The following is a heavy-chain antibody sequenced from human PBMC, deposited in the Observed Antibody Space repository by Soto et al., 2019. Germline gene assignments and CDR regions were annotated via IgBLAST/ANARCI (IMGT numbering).Heavy chain of an antibody. V-gene: IGHV3-21*01. J-gene: IGHJ6*02. D-gene: IGHD6-19*01. CDR2: ISSSSSYI. CDR1: GFTFSSYS. Sequence: EVQLVESGGGLVKPGGSLRLSCEASGFTFSSYSMNWVRQAPGKGLEWVSSISSSSSYIYYADSVKGRFTISRDSAKNSLYLQMNSLRAEDTAVYYCASEQWAGGMDVWGQGTTVTVSS. CDR3: ASEQWAGGMDV.